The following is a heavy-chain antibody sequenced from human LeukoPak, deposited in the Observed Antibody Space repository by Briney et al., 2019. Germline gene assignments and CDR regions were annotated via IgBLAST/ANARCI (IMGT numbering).Heavy chain of an antibody. CDR1: GYTFTTSF. D-gene: IGHD4-17*01. J-gene: IGHJ4*02. V-gene: IGHV1-46*01. CDR3: ARAPDTVTMGYYFDY. CDR2: INPSGGDT. Sequence: GASVKVSCKASGYTFTTSFMHWVRQAPGQGLEWMGIINPSGGDTSYAQKFQGRLTMTRDTSISTAYMELSRLRSDDTAVYYCARAPDTVTMGYYFDYWGQGTLVTVSS.